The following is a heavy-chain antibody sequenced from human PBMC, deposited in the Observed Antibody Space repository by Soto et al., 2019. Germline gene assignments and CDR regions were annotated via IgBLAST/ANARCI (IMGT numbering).Heavy chain of an antibody. CDR1: GGSISSYY. CDR3: ARHALQQYIAGGFRFDP. Sequence: SETLSLTCTVSGGSISSYYWSWIRQPPGKGLEWIGYIYYSGSTNYNPSLKSRVTISVDTSKNQFSLKLSSVTAADTAVYYCARHALQQYIAGGFRFDPWGQGTLVTVSS. D-gene: IGHD6-13*01. J-gene: IGHJ5*02. V-gene: IGHV4-59*08. CDR2: IYYSGST.